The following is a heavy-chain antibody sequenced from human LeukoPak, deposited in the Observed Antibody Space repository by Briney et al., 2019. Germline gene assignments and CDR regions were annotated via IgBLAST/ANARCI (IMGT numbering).Heavy chain of an antibody. D-gene: IGHD6-13*01. CDR3: ARVRQQPVGNDAFDI. CDR2: IYHSGST. CDR1: GYSISSGYY. Sequence: PSETLSLTCTVSGYSISSGYYWGWIRQPPGKGLEWIGSIYHSGSTYYNPSPKSRVTISVDTSKNQFSLKLSSVTAADTAVYYCARVRQQPVGNDAFDIWGQGTMVTVSS. J-gene: IGHJ3*02. V-gene: IGHV4-38-2*02.